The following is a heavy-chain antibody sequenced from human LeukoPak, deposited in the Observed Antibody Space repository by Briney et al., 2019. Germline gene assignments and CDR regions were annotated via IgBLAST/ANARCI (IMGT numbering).Heavy chain of an antibody. CDR1: GFTFRNYW. J-gene: IGHJ4*02. V-gene: IGHV3-7*05. CDR3: ARGRGNY. CDR2: IKQDGSEK. Sequence: GGSLRLSCAASGFTFRNYWMSWVRQAPGKGLEWVANIKQDGSEKYYVDSMKGRFTISRDNAKNSLYLQMNTLRAEDTAVYYCARGRGNYWGQGTLVTVSS. D-gene: IGHD3-10*01.